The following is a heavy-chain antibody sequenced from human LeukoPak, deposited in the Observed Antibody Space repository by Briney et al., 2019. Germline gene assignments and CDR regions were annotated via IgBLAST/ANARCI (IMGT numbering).Heavy chain of an antibody. J-gene: IGHJ4*02. Sequence: GGSLRLSCAASGFTFSSYWMHWVRQAPGKGLVWVSRINSDGSSTSYADSVKGRFTISRDNSKNTLYLQMNSLRVEDTAVYYCAKDHSFLCHRDWGQGTLVTVSS. V-gene: IGHV3-74*01. CDR2: INSDGSST. D-gene: IGHD2/OR15-2a*01. CDR1: GFTFSSYW. CDR3: AKDHSFLCHRD.